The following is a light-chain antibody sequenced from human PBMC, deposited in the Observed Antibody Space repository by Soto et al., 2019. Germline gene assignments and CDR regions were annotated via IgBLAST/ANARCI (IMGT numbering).Light chain of an antibody. CDR1: QSISSW. CDR3: QQYNSYSRK. CDR2: DAS. Sequence: DIQMTQSPSCLSASAGDRVTITCRASQSISSWLAWYQQKPGKAPKLLIYDASSLESGVPSRFSGSGSGTEFTLTISSLQPDDFATYYCQQYNSYSRKCGQGTKGDIK. V-gene: IGKV1-5*01. J-gene: IGKJ1*01.